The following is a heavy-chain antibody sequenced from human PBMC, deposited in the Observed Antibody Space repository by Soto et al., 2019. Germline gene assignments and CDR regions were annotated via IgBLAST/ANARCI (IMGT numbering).Heavy chain of an antibody. Sequence: GGSLRLSCTVSGFAFNNYGINWVRQAPGKGLEWVSSISKSDYTYYSDSVKGRFAISRDNAKSSVSLQMDTLRVEDTAVYYCAREDSIIIPVVSDFWGQGTLVTVSS. CDR1: GFAFNNYG. D-gene: IGHD3-16*02. V-gene: IGHV3-21*01. CDR2: ISKSDYT. CDR3: AREDSIIIPVVSDF. J-gene: IGHJ4*02.